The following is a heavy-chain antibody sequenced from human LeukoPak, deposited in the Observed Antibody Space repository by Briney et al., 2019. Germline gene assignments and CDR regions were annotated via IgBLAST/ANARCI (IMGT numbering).Heavy chain of an antibody. CDR2: INPNTGDT. D-gene: IGHD3-10*01. V-gene: IGHV1-2*02. CDR3: ARSRRVGNGEYPDY. CDR1: GYTFTGYY. J-gene: IGHJ4*02. Sequence: ASVRVSCKASGYTFTGYYMHWVRKTPGQGLEWMGWINPNTGDTNYGRKFQGRVTMTRDTSVNTAYMELRSLRSDDTAVYYCARSRRVGNGEYPDYWGQGTLVTVSS.